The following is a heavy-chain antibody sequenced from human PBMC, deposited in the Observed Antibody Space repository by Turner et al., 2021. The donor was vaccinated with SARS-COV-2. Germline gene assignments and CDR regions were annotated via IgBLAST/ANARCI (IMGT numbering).Heavy chain of an antibody. V-gene: IGHV4-39*01. CDR3: ARHSSMITVPFDY. Sequence: LQLQEPGPGLVKPSETLSLTCAVSGGSIRSSSYYWGWIRQSPGKGLEWIGSIYYSGNPYYSPSLKSRVTISVDTSKNQFSLKLNSVTAADTAVYYCARHSSMITVPFDYWGQGTLVTVSS. CDR1: GGSIRSSSYY. CDR2: IYYSGNP. J-gene: IGHJ4*02. D-gene: IGHD3-16*01.